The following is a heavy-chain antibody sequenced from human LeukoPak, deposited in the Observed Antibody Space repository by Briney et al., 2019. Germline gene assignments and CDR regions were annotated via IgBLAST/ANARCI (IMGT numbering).Heavy chain of an antibody. CDR3: ARAWPEIVATIFDY. CDR2: IYGDDST. J-gene: IGHJ4*02. V-gene: IGHV3-66*01. D-gene: IGHD5-12*01. Sequence: GGSLRLSCTVSGFGVSDNYMSWVRQAPGKGLEWVSIIYGDDSTYYVDSVKGRFTISRDNSKNTLYLQMNSLRAEDTAVYYCARAWPEIVATIFDYWGQGTLVTVSS. CDR1: GFGVSDNY.